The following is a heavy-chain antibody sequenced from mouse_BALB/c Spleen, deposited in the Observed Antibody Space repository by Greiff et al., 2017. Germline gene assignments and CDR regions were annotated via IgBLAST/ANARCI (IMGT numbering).Heavy chain of an antibody. CDR3: TKENGNWFAY. J-gene: IGHJ3*01. CDR1: GYTFTSYW. V-gene: IGHV1-5*01. D-gene: IGHD2-1*01. CDR2: IYPGNSDT. Sequence: VQLQQSGTVLARPGASVKMSCKASGYTFTSYWMHWVKQRPGQGLEWIGAIYPGNSDTSYNQKFKGKAKLTAVTSTSTAYMELSSLTNEDSAVYYCTKENGNWFAYWGQGTLVTVSA.